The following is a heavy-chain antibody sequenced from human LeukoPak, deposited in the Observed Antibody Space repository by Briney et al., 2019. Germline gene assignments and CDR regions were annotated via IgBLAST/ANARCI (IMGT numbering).Heavy chain of an antibody. V-gene: IGHV4-59*01. CDR2: MYYSGRT. CDR3: ASLYSGSYDTGSFDYFNY. D-gene: IGHD1-26*01. Sequence: WETLSLTCTVSGGSISSYYWSWIRQPPGKGLEWIGYMYYSGRTNYNPSLKSRVTISVDTSKNQFSLKLSSVTAADTAVYYCASLYSGSYDTGSFDYFNYWGQGTLVTVPS. CDR1: GGSISSYY. J-gene: IGHJ4*02.